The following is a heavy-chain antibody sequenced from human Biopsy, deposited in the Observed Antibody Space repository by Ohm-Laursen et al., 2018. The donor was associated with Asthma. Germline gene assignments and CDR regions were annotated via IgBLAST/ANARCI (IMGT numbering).Heavy chain of an antibody. CDR2: IYYSGST. D-gene: IGHD3-22*01. Sequence: QTLSLTCTVSGGSISSGDYYWSWIRQPPGKGLEWIGYIYYSGSTYYNPSLKSRVTISVDTSKNQFSLKLSSVTAADTAVYYCARDLSFYDSSGYYRWWFDPWGQGTLVTVSS. CDR1: GGSISSGDYY. V-gene: IGHV4-30-4*01. CDR3: ARDLSFYDSSGYYRWWFDP. J-gene: IGHJ5*02.